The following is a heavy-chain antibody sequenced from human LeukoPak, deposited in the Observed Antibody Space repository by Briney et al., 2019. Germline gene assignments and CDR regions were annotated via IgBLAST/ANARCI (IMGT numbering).Heavy chain of an antibody. V-gene: IGHV3-23*01. J-gene: IGHJ4*02. Sequence: GGSLRLSCAASGFTLSSYAMSWVRQAPGKGLEWVSAISGSGGSTYYADSVKGRFTISRDNSKNTLYLQMNSLRAEDTAVYYCASTIYYGSGTTYYFDYWGQGTLVTVSS. CDR1: GFTLSSYA. D-gene: IGHD3-10*01. CDR3: ASTIYYGSGTTYYFDY. CDR2: ISGSGGST.